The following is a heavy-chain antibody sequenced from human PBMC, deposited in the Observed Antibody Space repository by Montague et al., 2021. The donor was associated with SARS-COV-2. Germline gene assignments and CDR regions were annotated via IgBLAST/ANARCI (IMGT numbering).Heavy chain of an antibody. CDR3: ARSRRITIFGVGLSNYYGMDV. CDR2: IYYSGST. CDR1: GGSISSYY. J-gene: IGHJ6*02. Sequence: SETLSLTCTVSGGSISSYYWSWIRQPPGKGLEWIGYIYYSGSTNYNPSLKRRVTISVDTSTNQFSLKLSSVTAADTAVYYCARSRRITIFGVGLSNYYGMDVWGQGTTVTVSS. V-gene: IGHV4-59*01. D-gene: IGHD3-3*01.